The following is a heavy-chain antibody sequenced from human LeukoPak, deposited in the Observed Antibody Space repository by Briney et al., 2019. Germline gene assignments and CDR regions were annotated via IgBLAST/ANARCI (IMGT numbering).Heavy chain of an antibody. CDR2: ISGDGGST. J-gene: IGHJ4*02. CDR1: GFTFDDYA. D-gene: IGHD6-19*01. Sequence: GGSLRLSCAASGFTFDDYAMHWVRQAPGKGLEWVSLISGDGGSTYYADSVEGRFTISRDNSKDSLYLQMNSLRTEDTALYYCAKDSIAVAGTVPNYFDYWGQGTLVTVSS. V-gene: IGHV3-43*02. CDR3: AKDSIAVAGTVPNYFDY.